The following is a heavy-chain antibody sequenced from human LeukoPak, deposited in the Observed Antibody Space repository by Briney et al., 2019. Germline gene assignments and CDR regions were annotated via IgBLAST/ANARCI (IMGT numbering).Heavy chain of an antibody. CDR1: GGSISSYY. V-gene: IGHV4-59*01. CDR3: ARALYGDYAVSFYYGMDV. J-gene: IGHJ6*02. CDR2: IYYSGST. Sequence: SETLSLTCTVSGGSISSYYWSWIRQPPGKGLEWIGYIYYSGSTNYNPSLKSRVTISVDTSKNQFSLKLSSATAADTAVYYCARALYGDYAVSFYYGMDVWGQGTTVTVSS. D-gene: IGHD4-17*01.